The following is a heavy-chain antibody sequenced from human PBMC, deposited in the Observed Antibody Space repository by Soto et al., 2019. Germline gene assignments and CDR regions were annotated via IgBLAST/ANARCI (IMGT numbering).Heavy chain of an antibody. CDR2: ISSSSTI. Sequence: GGSLRLSCSASGFTFSSYSMNWVRQAPGKGLEWVSYISSSSTIYYADSVKGRFTISRDNAKNSLYLQMNSLRDEDTAVYYCARGDGGYDYNYYYYGMDVWGQGTTVTVSS. CDR3: ARGDGGYDYNYYYYGMDV. V-gene: IGHV3-48*02. J-gene: IGHJ6*02. CDR1: GFTFSSYS. D-gene: IGHD5-12*01.